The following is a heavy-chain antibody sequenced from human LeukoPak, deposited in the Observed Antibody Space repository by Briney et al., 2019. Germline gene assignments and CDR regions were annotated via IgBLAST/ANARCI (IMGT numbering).Heavy chain of an antibody. CDR2: INPSGGST. CDR3: ARGRGSYMVDDY. Sequence: ASVKVSCKASGGTFSSYAISWVRQAPGQGLEWMGIINPSGGSTNYAQKFQGRVTMTRDTSTTTVYMELSGLRSEDTAVYYCARGRGSYMVDDYWGQGTLVTVSS. D-gene: IGHD1-26*01. CDR1: GGTFSSYA. V-gene: IGHV1-46*01. J-gene: IGHJ4*02.